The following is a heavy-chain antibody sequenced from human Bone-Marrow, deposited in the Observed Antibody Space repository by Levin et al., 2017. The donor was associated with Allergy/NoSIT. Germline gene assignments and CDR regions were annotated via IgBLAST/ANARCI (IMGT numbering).Heavy chain of an antibody. V-gene: IGHV3-53*01. CDR2: IYSGGST. J-gene: IGHJ4*02. CDR3: ARGWFGELLSH. D-gene: IGHD3-10*01. CDR1: GFTVSSNY. Sequence: HPGESLKISCAASGFTVSSNYMSWVRQAPGKGPEWVSVIYSGGSTYYADSVKGRFTISRDNSKNTLYLQMNSLRAEDTAFYYCARGWFGELLSHWGQGTLVTVSS.